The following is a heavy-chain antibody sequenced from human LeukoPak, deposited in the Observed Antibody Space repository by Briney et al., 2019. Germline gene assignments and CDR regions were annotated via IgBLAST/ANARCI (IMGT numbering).Heavy chain of an antibody. V-gene: IGHV4-34*01. J-gene: IGHJ6*02. D-gene: IGHD6-13*01. CDR2: INHSGST. Sequence: SETLSLTCAVYGGSFSGYYWSWIRQPPGKGLEWIGEINHSGSTNYNPSLKSRVTISVDTSKNQFSLKLSSVTAADTAVYYCASSIAAAGRDYYYYGMDVWGQGTTVTVSS. CDR1: GGSFSGYY. CDR3: ASSIAAAGRDYYYYGMDV.